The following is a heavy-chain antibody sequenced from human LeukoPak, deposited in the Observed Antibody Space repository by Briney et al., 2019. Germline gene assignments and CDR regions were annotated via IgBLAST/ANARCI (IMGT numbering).Heavy chain of an antibody. Sequence: GGSLILSCAASGFTFSSYSMNWVRQAPGKGLEWVSSISSSSSYIYYADSVKGRFTISRDNAKNSLYLQMNSLRAEDTAVYYCASYYDTLDSGRRPGSWFDPWGQGTLVTVSS. D-gene: IGHD3-3*01. CDR1: GFTFSSYS. V-gene: IGHV3-21*01. CDR3: ASYYDTLDSGRRPGSWFDP. J-gene: IGHJ5*02. CDR2: ISSSSSYI.